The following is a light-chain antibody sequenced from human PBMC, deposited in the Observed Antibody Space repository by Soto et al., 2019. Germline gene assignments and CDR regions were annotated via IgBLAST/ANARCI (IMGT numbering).Light chain of an antibody. Sequence: QAVVTQEPSLTVSPGGTVTLTCGSSTGAVTSGHYPYWFQQEPGQAPRTLISDTSNKHSWTPARFSGPLLGGKAALTLSGAQPEDEAEYYCLLSYSGARVFGGGTKLTVL. J-gene: IGLJ2*01. CDR1: TGAVTSGHY. CDR2: DTS. CDR3: LLSYSGARV. V-gene: IGLV7-46*01.